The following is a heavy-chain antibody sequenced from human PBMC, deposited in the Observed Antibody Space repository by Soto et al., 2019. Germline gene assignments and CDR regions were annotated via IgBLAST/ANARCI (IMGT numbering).Heavy chain of an antibody. CDR2: IYYSGST. J-gene: IGHJ4*02. V-gene: IGHV4-31*03. CDR1: GGSISSGGYY. Sequence: QVQLQESGPGLVKPSQTLSLTCTVSGGSISSGGYYWSWIRQHPGKGLEWIGYIYYSGSTYYNPSLKCRVTISVDTSKNQFSLKLSSLTAADTAVYYCARAGYYDSSGYPYFDYWGQGTLVTVSS. D-gene: IGHD3-22*01. CDR3: ARAGYYDSSGYPYFDY.